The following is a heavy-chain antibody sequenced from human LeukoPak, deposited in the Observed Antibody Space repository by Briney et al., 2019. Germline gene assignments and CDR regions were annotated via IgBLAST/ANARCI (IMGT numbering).Heavy chain of an antibody. CDR3: ARIGYYYDSSGYLDY. Sequence: ASVKVSCKASGYTFTGYYMHWIRQAPGQGLEWMGWISAYNGNTNYAQKLQGRVTMTTDTSTSTAYMELRSLRSDDTAVYYCARIGYYYDSSGYLDYWGQGTLVTVSS. V-gene: IGHV1-18*04. D-gene: IGHD3-22*01. CDR2: ISAYNGNT. CDR1: GYTFTGYY. J-gene: IGHJ4*02.